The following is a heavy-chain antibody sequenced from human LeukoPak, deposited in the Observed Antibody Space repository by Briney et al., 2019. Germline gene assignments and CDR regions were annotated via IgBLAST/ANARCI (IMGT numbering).Heavy chain of an antibody. CDR1: GGSFIGFH. Sequence: SETLSLTCAVYGGSFIGFHWNWIRQAPGKGLEWIGDINHSGSTNYNPSLTSRVTISVDASKNQFSLKVISMTAADTAACYCTKSDGYGLIRICGRGTMVTVSS. CDR2: INHSGST. J-gene: IGHJ3*02. D-gene: IGHD3-10*01. CDR3: TKSDGYGLIRI. V-gene: IGHV4-34*03.